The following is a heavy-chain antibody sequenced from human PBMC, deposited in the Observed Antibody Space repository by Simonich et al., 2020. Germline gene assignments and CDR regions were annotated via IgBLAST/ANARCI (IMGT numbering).Heavy chain of an antibody. D-gene: IGHD6-13*01. J-gene: IGHJ4*02. CDR2: ISAYNGNT. Sequence: QVQLVQSGAEVKKPGASVKVSCKASGYTFTSYGNSWVRQAPGQGREVMGGISAYNGNTNYAQKLQGRVTMTTDTSTSTAYMELRSLRSDDTAVYYCARDQGGRAAAATDYWGQGTLVTVSS. CDR1: GYTFTSYG. CDR3: ARDQGGRAAAATDY. V-gene: IGHV1-18*01.